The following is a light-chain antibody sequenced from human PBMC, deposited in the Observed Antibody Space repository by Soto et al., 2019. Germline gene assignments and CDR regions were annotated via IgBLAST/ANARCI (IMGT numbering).Light chain of an antibody. CDR3: QQYYTYAT. J-gene: IGKJ1*01. CDR2: EAS. CDR1: ERFDNL. Sequence: DIQMTQSPSTLSASVGDRVTITCRAGERFDNLLAWYQQKPGKAPKLLIYEASNLESGVPSRFSGSGSGTEFTLTINSLQPDDFATYYCQQYYTYATFGQGTKVEIK. V-gene: IGKV1-5*03.